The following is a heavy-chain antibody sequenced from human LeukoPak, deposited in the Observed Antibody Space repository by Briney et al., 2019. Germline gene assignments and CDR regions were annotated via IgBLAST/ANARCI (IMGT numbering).Heavy chain of an antibody. V-gene: IGHV5-51*01. CDR1: GYSFTSYW. CDR2: IYPGDSDT. Sequence: GESLKISCKGSGYSFTSYWIGWVRQMPGKGLEWMGIIYPGDSDTRYSPSFQGQVTISADKSISTAYLQWSSLKASDTAMYYCARMGYSYGSYWYFDLWGRGTLVTVSS. CDR3: ARMGYSYGSYWYFDL. J-gene: IGHJ2*01. D-gene: IGHD5-18*01.